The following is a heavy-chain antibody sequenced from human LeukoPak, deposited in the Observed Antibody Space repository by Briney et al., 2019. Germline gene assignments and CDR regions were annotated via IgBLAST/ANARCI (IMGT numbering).Heavy chain of an antibody. D-gene: IGHD3-10*01. V-gene: IGHV3-13*04. CDR2: IATAGDT. CDR3: VRGRARDYYGSGTYKGMDV. J-gene: IGHJ6*02. Sequence: GGSLRLSCAASGFTFGSYDMHWVRQTTGEGLEWVSVIATAGDTYYPGSVKGRFTISRENAKNSLYLQMNSLGPGDTAVYYCVRGRARDYYGSGTYKGMDVWGQGTTVTVSS. CDR1: GFTFGSYD.